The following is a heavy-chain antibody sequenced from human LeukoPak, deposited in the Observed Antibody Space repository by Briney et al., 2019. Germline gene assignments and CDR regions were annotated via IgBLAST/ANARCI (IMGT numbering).Heavy chain of an antibody. V-gene: IGHV1-18*01. CDR1: GHTFTSYG. CDR2: ISAYNGKT. Sequence: ASVTVSCKTSGHTFTSYGITWVRQAPGQGLEWMGWISAYNGKTDYARKLQERVTMTTDTSTSTAYVELRSLRSDDTAVYYCARCWSSDRGYCDYWGQGTLVTVSS. CDR3: ARCWSSDRGYCDY. J-gene: IGHJ4*02.